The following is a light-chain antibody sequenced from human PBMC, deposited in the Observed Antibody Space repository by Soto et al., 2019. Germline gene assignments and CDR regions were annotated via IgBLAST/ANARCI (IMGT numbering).Light chain of an antibody. CDR3: QKYNDWPTWT. J-gene: IGKJ1*01. Sequence: EIVMTQSPGTLSVSPGERATLSCRASQSVSSNLAWYQQKPGQAPRLLIHAASTRATGVPARFSGSGSGTEFTLTISSLQSEDFAAYYCQKYNDWPTWTFGQGTKVEIK. CDR1: QSVSSN. V-gene: IGKV3-15*01. CDR2: AAS.